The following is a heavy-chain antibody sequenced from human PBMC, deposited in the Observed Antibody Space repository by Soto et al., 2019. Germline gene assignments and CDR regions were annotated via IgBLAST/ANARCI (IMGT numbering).Heavy chain of an antibody. CDR1: GFSLSTSGVG. V-gene: IGHV2-5*01. D-gene: IGHD3-3*01. CDR2: IYWNDDK. J-gene: IGHJ5*02. CDR3: ARALLRFLEWYDMGNWFDP. Sequence: QITLKESGPTLVKPTQTLTLTCTFSGFSLSTSGVGVGWIRQPPGKALEWLALIYWNDDKRYSPSLKSRLTITKDTSKNQVVRTMTNMDPVDTATYYCARALLRFLEWYDMGNWFDPWGQGTLVTVSS.